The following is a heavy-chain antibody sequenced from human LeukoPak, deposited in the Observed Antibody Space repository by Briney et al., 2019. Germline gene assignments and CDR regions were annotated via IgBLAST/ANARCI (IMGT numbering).Heavy chain of an antibody. D-gene: IGHD6-19*01. Sequence: PGGSLRLSCAASGFTFSSYAMSWVRQALGKGLEWVSAISGSGGSTYYADSVKGRFTISRDNSKNTLYLQMNSLRAEDTAVYYCAKDRVAVAGTDHFDYWGQGTLVTVSS. CDR3: AKDRVAVAGTDHFDY. CDR1: GFTFSSYA. V-gene: IGHV3-23*01. CDR2: ISGSGGST. J-gene: IGHJ4*02.